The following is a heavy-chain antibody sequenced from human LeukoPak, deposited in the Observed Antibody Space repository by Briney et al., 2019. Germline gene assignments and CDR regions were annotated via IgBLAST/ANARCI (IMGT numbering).Heavy chain of an antibody. D-gene: IGHD2-8*01. CDR3: TRGGSGEWCTNDCHPEY. CDR1: GFTFNSYA. J-gene: IGHJ4*02. Sequence: PGGSLRLSCAASGFTFNSYAMSWVRQAPGRGLEWVSSISASAHRTYYADSVKGRFTISRHTSTNTLYLEMNSLRDEDTALYYCTRGGSGEWCTNDCHPEYWGQGALVSVSS. V-gene: IGHV3-23*01. CDR2: ISASAHRT.